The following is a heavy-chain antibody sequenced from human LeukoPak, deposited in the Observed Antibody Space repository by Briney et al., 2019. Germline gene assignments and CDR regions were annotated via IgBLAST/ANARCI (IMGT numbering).Heavy chain of an antibody. CDR3: ARSLGQAFDI. CDR2: IYTSGST. CDR1: GGSISSYY. Sequence: SETLSLTCTVSGGSISSYYWSWIRQPPGKGLEWIGYIYTSGSTNYNPSLKSRVTISVDTSKNQFSLKLSSVAAADTAVYYWARSLGQAFDIWGQGTMVTVSS. J-gene: IGHJ3*02. V-gene: IGHV4-4*09.